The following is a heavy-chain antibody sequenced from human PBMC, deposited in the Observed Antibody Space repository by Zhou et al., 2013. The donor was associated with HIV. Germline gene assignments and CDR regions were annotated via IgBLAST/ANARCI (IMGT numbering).Heavy chain of an antibody. CDR1: RDTFNNYA. V-gene: IGHV1-69*12. J-gene: IGHJ6*03. D-gene: IGHD2-21*01. CDR2: IIPISGIA. CDR3: ARGAYCGGDCDADSINYYYYLDL. Sequence: QVQLVQSGAEVKKPGSSVKVSCRTSRDTFNNYAVNWVQLAPGQGLEWLGGIIPISGIANNAHRLQARLTITADESTTSVFMEIRGLRSEDTAVYYCARGAYCGGDCDADSINYYYYLDLWGRGTTVTVSS.